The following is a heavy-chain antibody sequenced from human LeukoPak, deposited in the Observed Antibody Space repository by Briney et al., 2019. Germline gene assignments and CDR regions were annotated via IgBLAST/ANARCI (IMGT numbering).Heavy chain of an antibody. V-gene: IGHV3-48*04. CDR3: AELGITMIGGV. CDR2: ISSSGSTI. CDR1: GFTFSRYS. J-gene: IGHJ6*04. D-gene: IGHD3-10*02. Sequence: GGSLRFSCAASGFTFSRYSMNWVRQAPGKGLEWVSYISSSGSTIYYADSVKGRFTISRDNAKNSLYLQMNSLRAEDTAVYYCAELGITMIGGVWGKGTTVTISS.